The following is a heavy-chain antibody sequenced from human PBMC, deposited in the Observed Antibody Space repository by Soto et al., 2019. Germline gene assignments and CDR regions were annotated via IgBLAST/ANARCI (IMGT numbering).Heavy chain of an antibody. CDR1: GGSISSGGYY. V-gene: IGHV4-31*03. D-gene: IGHD6-19*01. CDR3: AREGSGWYSRGAFDI. J-gene: IGHJ3*02. Sequence: SETLSLTCTVSGGSISSGGYYWSWIRQHPGKGLEWIGYIYYSGSTYYNPSLKSRVTISVDTSKNQFSLKLSSVTAADTAVYYCAREGSGWYSRGAFDIWGQGTMVTVSS. CDR2: IYYSGST.